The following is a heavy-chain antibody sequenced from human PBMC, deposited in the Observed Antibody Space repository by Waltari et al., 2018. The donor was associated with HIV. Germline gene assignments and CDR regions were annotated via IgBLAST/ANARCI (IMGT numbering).Heavy chain of an antibody. Sequence: EVQLVESGGGLVQPGGSLRLSCAASGFTFSSYSMNWVRQAPGKGLECVSYISSSSITIYYADSVKGRFTISRDNAKNSLYLQMNSLRAEDTAVYYCARVSSGSYSSDYWGQGTLVTVSS. CDR3: ARVSSGSYSSDY. D-gene: IGHD1-26*01. CDR2: ISSSSITI. J-gene: IGHJ4*02. V-gene: IGHV3-48*01. CDR1: GFTFSSYS.